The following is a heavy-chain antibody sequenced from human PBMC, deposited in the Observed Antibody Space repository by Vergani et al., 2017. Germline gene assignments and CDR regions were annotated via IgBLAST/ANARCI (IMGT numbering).Heavy chain of an antibody. J-gene: IGHJ3*02. Sequence: QVQLVQSGAEVKKPGASVKVSCKVSGYTLTELSMHWVRQAPGKGLEWMGGFDPEDGETIYAQKFQGRVTVTEDTSTDSAYMELSSLRSEDTAVDYCATDLPRWCRKEGAFDIWGQGTMVSFAS. D-gene: IGHD2-8*02. CDR1: GYTLTELS. V-gene: IGHV1-24*01. CDR3: ATDLPRWCRKEGAFDI. CDR2: FDPEDGET.